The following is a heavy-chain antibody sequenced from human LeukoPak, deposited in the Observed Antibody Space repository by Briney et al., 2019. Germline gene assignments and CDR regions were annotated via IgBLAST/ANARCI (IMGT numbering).Heavy chain of an antibody. Sequence: SETLSLTCTVSGGSISGYYWTWIRQPPGKGLEWIGYIYSSGSTNYNPSLKGRVTISVDTSKNQFSLRLSSVTAADTAVYYCARHRYTSSSSYFDFWGQGTLVTVSS. V-gene: IGHV4-59*08. CDR2: IYSSGST. CDR1: GGSISGYY. D-gene: IGHD6-6*01. J-gene: IGHJ4*02. CDR3: ARHRYTSSSSYFDF.